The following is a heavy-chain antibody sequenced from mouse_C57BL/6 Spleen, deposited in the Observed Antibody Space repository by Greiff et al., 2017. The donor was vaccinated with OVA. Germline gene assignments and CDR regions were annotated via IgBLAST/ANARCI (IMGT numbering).Heavy chain of an antibody. D-gene: IGHD2-10*02. V-gene: IGHV1-50*01. J-gene: IGHJ2*01. CDR2: IDPSDSYT. Sequence: QVQLKQPGAELVKPGASVKLSCKASGYTFTSYWMQWVKQRPGQGLEWIGEIDPSDSYTNYNQKFKGKATLTVDTSSSTAYMQLSSLTSEDSAVYYCARRYGNPDYWGQGTTLTVSS. CDR3: ARRYGNPDY. CDR1: GYTFTSYW.